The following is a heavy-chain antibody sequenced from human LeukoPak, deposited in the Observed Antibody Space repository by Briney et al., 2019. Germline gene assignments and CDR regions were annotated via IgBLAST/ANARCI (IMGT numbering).Heavy chain of an antibody. D-gene: IGHD3-9*01. CDR1: GGSISSDY. CDR3: VRHVVLTGYHKVYYYGMDV. J-gene: IGHJ6*02. CDR2: IYYSGST. V-gene: IGHV4-59*08. Sequence: PSETLSLTCTVSGGSISSDYWSWIRQPPGKGLEWIGYIYYSGSTNYNPSHKSRVTISVDTSKTQISLKLSSVTAADTAVYYCVRHVVLTGYHKVYYYGMDVWGQGTTVTVSS.